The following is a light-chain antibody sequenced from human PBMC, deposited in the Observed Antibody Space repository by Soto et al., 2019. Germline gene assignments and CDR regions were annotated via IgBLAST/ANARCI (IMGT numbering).Light chain of an antibody. CDR3: SSYTSINTFV. Sequence: QSALTQPASVAGSPGQSITISCTGTSSDVGGSNYVSWYRQHPGKAPILFIYHVTDRPSGVSNRFSASKSGNTASLTISGLQAEDEADYFCSSYTSINTFVFGTGNKVTVL. CDR1: SSDVGGSNY. J-gene: IGLJ1*01. CDR2: HVT. V-gene: IGLV2-14*03.